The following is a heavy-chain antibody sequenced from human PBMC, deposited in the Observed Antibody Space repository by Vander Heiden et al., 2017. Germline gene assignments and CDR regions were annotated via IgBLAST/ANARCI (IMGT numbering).Heavy chain of an antibody. CDR1: GFAPGGFG. J-gene: IGHJ4*02. Sequence: QVQLAESGRGVVQPGGSLSLSCQASGFAPGGFGMHWVRQAPGKGLEWMAVIWCDGSKNYFADSVKGRFTISRDNSRNTVYLQMSSLRAEDTGVYYCAKEYSYSNGIPFFDSRGQGTPVIVSS. CDR3: AKEYSYSNGIPFFDS. V-gene: IGHV3-33*06. D-gene: IGHD4-4*01. CDR2: IWCDGSKN.